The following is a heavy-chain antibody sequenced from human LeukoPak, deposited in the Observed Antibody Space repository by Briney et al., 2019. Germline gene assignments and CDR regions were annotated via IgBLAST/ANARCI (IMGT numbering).Heavy chain of an antibody. CDR2: IYYSGST. J-gene: IGHJ6*03. CDR1: GGSISSGDYY. D-gene: IGHD6-13*01. Sequence: SETLSLTCTVSGGSISSGDYYWSWIRQPPGKGLEWIGYIYYSGSTYYNPSLKSRVTISVDTSKNQFSLKLSSVTAADTAVYYCARTIAALYYYYYMDVWGKGTTVTVSS. CDR3: ARTIAALYYYYYMDV. V-gene: IGHV4-30-4*08.